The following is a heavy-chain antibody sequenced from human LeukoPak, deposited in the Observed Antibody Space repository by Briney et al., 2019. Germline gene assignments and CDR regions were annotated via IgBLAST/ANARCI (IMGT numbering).Heavy chain of an antibody. CDR1: GGTFSIYT. CDR3: ASLLTGGSYADY. Sequence: SVKVSYKASGGTFSIYTISWVRQAPGQGLEWMGRIIPILGIANYAQKFQGRVTITADKSTSTAYMELSSLRSEDTAVYYCASLLTGGSYADYWGQGTLVTVSS. D-gene: IGHD1-26*01. V-gene: IGHV1-69*02. CDR2: IIPILGIA. J-gene: IGHJ4*02.